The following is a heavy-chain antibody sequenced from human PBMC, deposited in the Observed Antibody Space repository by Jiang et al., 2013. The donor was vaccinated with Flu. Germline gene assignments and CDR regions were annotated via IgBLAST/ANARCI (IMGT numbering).Heavy chain of an antibody. CDR2: VFRSGGA. D-gene: IGHD2-15*01. Sequence: GLVKPSQTLSLTCDVSGDSISSGDYSWSWIRQPPGKGLEWIGYVFRSGGAYYNPSLNSRVTTSLDLSKNQFSLKVNSVTAADTAVYYCARGEHDSVDFWGQGTLVIVSS. V-gene: IGHV4-30-2*01. J-gene: IGHJ4*02. CDR1: GDSISSGDYS. CDR3: ARGEHDSVDF.